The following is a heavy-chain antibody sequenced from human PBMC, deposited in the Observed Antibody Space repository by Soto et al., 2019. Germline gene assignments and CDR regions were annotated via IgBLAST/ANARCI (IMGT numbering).Heavy chain of an antibody. CDR1: GYTFTGYY. Sequence: ASVKVSCKASGYTFTGYYMHWVRQAPGQGLEWMGWVNPNSGGTNYAQKFQGRVTMTRDTSISAAYMELSRLRSDDTAVYYCARVIGDGYNLGYWGQGTLVTVSS. V-gene: IGHV1-2*02. J-gene: IGHJ4*02. CDR3: ARVIGDGYNLGY. D-gene: IGHD5-12*01. CDR2: VNPNSGGT.